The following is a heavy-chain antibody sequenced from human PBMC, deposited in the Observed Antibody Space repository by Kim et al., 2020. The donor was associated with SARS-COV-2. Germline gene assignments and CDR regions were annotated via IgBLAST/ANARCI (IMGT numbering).Heavy chain of an antibody. CDR1: GGSISSYY. Sequence: SETLSLTCTVSGGSISSYYWSWIRQPPGKGLEWIGYIYYSGSTNYNPSLKSRVTISVDTSKNQFSLKLSSVTAADTAVYYCAAVVVVAATDYFDYWGQGTLVTVSS. D-gene: IGHD2-15*01. V-gene: IGHV4-59*01. CDR3: AAVVVVAATDYFDY. J-gene: IGHJ4*02. CDR2: IYYSGST.